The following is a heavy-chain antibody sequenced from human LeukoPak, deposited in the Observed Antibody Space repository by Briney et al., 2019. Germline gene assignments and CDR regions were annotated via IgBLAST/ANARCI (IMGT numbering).Heavy chain of an antibody. Sequence: ASVKVSCKASGYTFANYGLTWVRQAPGQGLEWMGWISAYNGDTNYAQKFQGRVTMTADTSTTTAYMELTSLRSDDTAVYFCARGVRVCSGSYYYYHGVDVWGQGTTVTVSS. CDR2: ISAYNGDT. CDR1: GYTFANYG. V-gene: IGHV1-18*01. CDR3: ARGVRVCSGSYYYYHGVDV. J-gene: IGHJ6*02. D-gene: IGHD1-26*01.